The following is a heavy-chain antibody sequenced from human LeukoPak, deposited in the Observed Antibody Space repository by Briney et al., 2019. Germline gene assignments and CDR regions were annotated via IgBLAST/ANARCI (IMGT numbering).Heavy chain of an antibody. J-gene: IGHJ4*02. V-gene: IGHV4-59*01. CDR2: IYYSGST. CDR3: ARVLGYGSGSRLGN. Sequence: SETLSLTCTVSGGSISSYYWNWIRQPPGKGLEWIGYIYYSGSTNYNPSLKSRVTTSVDTSKNQFSLKLSSVTAADTAVYYCARVLGYGSGSRLGNWGQGTLVTVSS. D-gene: IGHD3-10*01. CDR1: GGSISSYY.